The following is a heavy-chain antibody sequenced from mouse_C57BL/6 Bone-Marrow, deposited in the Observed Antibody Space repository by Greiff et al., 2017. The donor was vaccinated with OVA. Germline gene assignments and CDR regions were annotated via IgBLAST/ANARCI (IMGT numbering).Heavy chain of an antibody. D-gene: IGHD6-1*01. Sequence: QVQLQQPGAELVRPGSSVKLSCKASGYTFTSYWMDWVKQRPGQGLEWIGNIYPSDSATHYNQKFKDKATLTVDKSSSTAYMQLSSLTSEDSAVYEGARASPGFAYWGQGTLVTVSA. CDR3: ARASPGFAY. CDR2: IYPSDSAT. V-gene: IGHV1-61*01. CDR1: GYTFTSYW. J-gene: IGHJ3*01.